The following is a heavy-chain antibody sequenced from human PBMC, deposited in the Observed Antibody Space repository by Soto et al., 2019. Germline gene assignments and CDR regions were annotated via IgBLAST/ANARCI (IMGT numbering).Heavy chain of an antibody. CDR3: VKDFEPTLEPSIAVAMYYFDY. CDR1: GFTFSSYA. V-gene: IGHV3-64D*06. Sequence: QPGGSLRLSCSASGFTFSSYAMHWVRQAPGKGLEYVSAVSSNGGSTYYADSVKGRFTISRDNSKNTLYLQMSSLRAEDTAVYYCVKDFEPTLEPSIAVAMYYFDYWGQGTLVTVSS. J-gene: IGHJ4*02. CDR2: VSSNGGST. D-gene: IGHD6-19*01.